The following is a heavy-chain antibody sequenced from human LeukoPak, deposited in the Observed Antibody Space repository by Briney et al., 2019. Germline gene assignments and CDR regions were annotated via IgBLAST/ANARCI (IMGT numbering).Heavy chain of an antibody. D-gene: IGHD6-19*01. CDR3: ASIAVADPTDDY. CDR2: IIPILGIA. V-gene: IGHV1-69*04. Sequence: SVKVSFKASGYTFTSYGISWVRQAPGQGLEWMGRIIPILGIANYAQKFQGRVTITADKSTSTAYMELSSLRSEDTAVYYCASIAVADPTDDYWGQGTLVTVSS. J-gene: IGHJ4*02. CDR1: GYTFTSYG.